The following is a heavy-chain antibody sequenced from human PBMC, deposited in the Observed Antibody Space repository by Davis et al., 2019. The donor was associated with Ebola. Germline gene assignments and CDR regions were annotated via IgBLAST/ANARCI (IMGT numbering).Heavy chain of an antibody. J-gene: IGHJ4*02. V-gene: IGHV3-23*01. CDR1: GFTFGSSA. D-gene: IGHD3-22*01. CDR2: ISSSGGTT. Sequence: PGGSLRLSCAASGFTFGSSAMSWVRQAPGKGLELVSVISSSGGTTYYADSVKGRFTISRDSSKNTLYLQMNSLRAEDTAVYYCAKLAGITMISNLDYWGQGTLVTVSS. CDR3: AKLAGITMISNLDY.